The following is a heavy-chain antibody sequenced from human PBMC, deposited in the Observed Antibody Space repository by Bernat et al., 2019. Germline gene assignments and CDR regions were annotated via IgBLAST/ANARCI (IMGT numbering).Heavy chain of an antibody. V-gene: IGHV3-30*18. D-gene: IGHD3-22*01. CDR3: AKDRSGKVTYSYDSSGLSGFDY. CDR1: GFTFNNYG. J-gene: IGHJ4*02. CDR2: ISYDGSNK. Sequence: QVQLVESGGGVVQPGRSLRLSCAASGFTFNNYGMHWVRQAPGKGLEWVAVISYDGSNKYYTDSVKGRFTISRDNSKNTLYLQMNSLRPEDTAVYYCAKDRSGKVTYSYDSSGLSGFDYWGLETLVTVSS.